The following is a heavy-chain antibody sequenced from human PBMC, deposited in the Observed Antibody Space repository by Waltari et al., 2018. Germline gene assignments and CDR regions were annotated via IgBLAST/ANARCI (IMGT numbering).Heavy chain of an antibody. J-gene: IGHJ4*02. Sequence: QVQLQESGPRLVKPSETLSLTCTLSDGSLSNYYWSWIRQPAGEGLEWIGRIFPTWSANYNPSLKSRATMSIDSSKNQFSLKINSVTAADTAVYYCARGGHRTFDYWGQGTLITVSS. V-gene: IGHV4-4*07. CDR3: ARGGHRTFDY. CDR2: IFPTWSA. CDR1: DGSLSNYY.